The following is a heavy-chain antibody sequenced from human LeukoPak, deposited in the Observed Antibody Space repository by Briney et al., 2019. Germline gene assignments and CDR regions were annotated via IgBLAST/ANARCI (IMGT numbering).Heavy chain of an antibody. CDR1: GFTVSTNY. J-gene: IGHJ4*02. Sequence: PGGSLRLSCAASGFTVSTNYMRGVRQAPGKGLEWVSVIHSGGSTYYADSMKGRFTVSRGNSKNTLYLQMNSLRAEDTAVYYCAVIDYWGQGTLVTVSS. CDR2: IHSGGST. V-gene: IGHV3-53*01. CDR3: AVIDY.